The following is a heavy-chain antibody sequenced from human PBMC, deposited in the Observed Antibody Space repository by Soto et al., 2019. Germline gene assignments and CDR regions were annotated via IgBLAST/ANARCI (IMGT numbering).Heavy chain of an antibody. CDR3: ARLGAVVPAHYYYYYGMDV. V-gene: IGHV5-10-1*01. D-gene: IGHD2-2*01. J-gene: IGHJ6*02. CDR1: GYSFTSYW. CDR2: IDPSDSYT. Sequence: GESLKISCNGSGYSFTSYWISWVRQMPGKGLEGMGRIDPSDSYTNYSPSFQGHVTISADKSISTAYLQWSSLKASDTAMYYCARLGAVVPAHYYYYYGMDVWGQGTTVTVSS.